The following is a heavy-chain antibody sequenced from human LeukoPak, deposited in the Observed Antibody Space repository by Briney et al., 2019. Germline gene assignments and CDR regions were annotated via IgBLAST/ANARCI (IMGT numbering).Heavy chain of an antibody. CDR3: ARAPRVDYMDV. CDR2: ISYDGSNK. V-gene: IGHV3-30-3*01. Sequence: GGSLRLSCAASGFTFSSYAMHWVRQAPGKGLEWVAVISYDGSNKYYADSVKGRFTISRDNSKNTLYLQMNSLRAEDTAVYYCARAPRVDYMDVWGKGTTVTVSS. D-gene: IGHD2-15*01. CDR1: GFTFSSYA. J-gene: IGHJ6*03.